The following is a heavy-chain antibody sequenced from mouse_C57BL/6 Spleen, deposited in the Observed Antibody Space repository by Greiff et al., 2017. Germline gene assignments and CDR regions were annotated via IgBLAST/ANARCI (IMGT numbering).Heavy chain of an antibody. CDR2: IDPSDSYT. Sequence: QVQLQQPGAELVMPGASVKLSCKASGYTFTSYWMHWVKQRPGQGLEWIGEIDPSDSYTNYNQKFKGKSTLTVDKSSSTAYMQLSSLTSEDSAVYYCARSPYYGSSPYYFDYWGQGTTLTVSS. D-gene: IGHD1-1*01. CDR3: ARSPYYGSSPYYFDY. V-gene: IGHV1-69*01. J-gene: IGHJ2*01. CDR1: GYTFTSYW.